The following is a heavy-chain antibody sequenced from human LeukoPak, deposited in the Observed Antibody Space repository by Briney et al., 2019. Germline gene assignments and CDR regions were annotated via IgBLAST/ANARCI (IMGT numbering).Heavy chain of an antibody. J-gene: IGHJ4*02. D-gene: IGHD3-3*01. CDR1: GGSFSGYY. CDR2: INHSGST. CDR3: ARSSRDYDFWSGYLGYYFDY. V-gene: IGHV4-34*01. Sequence: SETLSLTCAVYGGSFSGYYWSWIRQPPGKGLEWIGEINHSGSTNYNPSLKSRVTISVDTSKNQFSLKLSSVTAADTAVYYCARSSRDYDFWSGYLGYYFDYWGQGTLVTVSS.